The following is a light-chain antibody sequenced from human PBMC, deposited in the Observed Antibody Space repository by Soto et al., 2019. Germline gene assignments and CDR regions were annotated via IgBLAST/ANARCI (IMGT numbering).Light chain of an antibody. Sequence: EVVLTQSPVTLSLSPGERSTLSFRASHSFRGLLAWYQQKPGQAPRLLIYDAYNRATGIPPRFSGSGSGTDFTLTISSLEPEDSAVYYCQQRHMWPITFGQGTRLEIK. V-gene: IGKV3-11*01. CDR2: DAY. CDR3: QQRHMWPIT. J-gene: IGKJ5*01. CDR1: HSFRGL.